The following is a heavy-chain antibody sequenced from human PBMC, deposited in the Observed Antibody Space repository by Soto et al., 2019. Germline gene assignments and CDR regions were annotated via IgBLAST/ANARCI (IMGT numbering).Heavy chain of an antibody. D-gene: IGHD3-22*01. V-gene: IGHV3-23*01. Sequence: GGSLRLSCAASGFTFNSYAMSWVRQAPGKGLEWVSAISGSGDSTYYADSVKGRFTISRDNSKNTLYLQMNSLRAEDTAVYYCAKDLPAPYYYDSSGPDGGFAPWGQGTLVTVSS. CDR2: ISGSGDST. CDR3: AKDLPAPYYYDSSGPDGGFAP. CDR1: GFTFNSYA. J-gene: IGHJ5*02.